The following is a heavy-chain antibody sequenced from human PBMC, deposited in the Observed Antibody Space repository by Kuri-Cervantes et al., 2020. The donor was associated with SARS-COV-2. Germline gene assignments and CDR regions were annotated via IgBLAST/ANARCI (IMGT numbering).Heavy chain of an antibody. CDR2: INTDGRST. V-gene: IGHV3-74*03. CDR3: ARSYDSSDYALDV. D-gene: IGHD3-22*01. CDR1: GFTFSGHW. J-gene: IGHJ6*02. Sequence: GGSLRLSCAASGFTFSGHWIHWVRQVPGKGLVWVSRINTDGRSTKYADSVKGRFTISRDNAKSTLCLQMITLRAEDTAVYYCARSYDSSDYALDVWGQGTTVTVSS.